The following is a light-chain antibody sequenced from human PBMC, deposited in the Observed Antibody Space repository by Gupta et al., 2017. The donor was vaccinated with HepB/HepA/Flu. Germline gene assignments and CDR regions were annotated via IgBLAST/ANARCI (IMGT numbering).Light chain of an antibody. CDR2: GVS. CDR3: QQDGNSPT. V-gene: IGKV3-20*01. Sequence: EIVLTQSPATLSLSPGERATLSCRASQSVPTNFLAWYQQKPGQAPRLLIYGVSSRATGFPDRFSGSGSGTDFTLTISRLEPEDFAVYFCQQDGNSPTFGGGTKVEIK. CDR1: QSVPTNF. J-gene: IGKJ4*01.